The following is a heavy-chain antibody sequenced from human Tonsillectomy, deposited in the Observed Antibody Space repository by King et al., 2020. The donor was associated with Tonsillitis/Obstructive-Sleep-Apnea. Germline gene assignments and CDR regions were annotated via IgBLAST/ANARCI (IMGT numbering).Heavy chain of an antibody. CDR2: ILYSGST. CDR3: ARSNWGTVTTSFDY. J-gene: IGHJ4*02. Sequence: VQLQESGPGLVKPSETLSLTCTVSDGSITSYYWSWIRQPPGKGLEWIGYILYSGSTNYNPSLKSRVTISVDTSKNQFSLKLSSVTPADTAVYYCARSNWGTVTTSFDYWGQGTLVTVSS. CDR1: DGSITSYY. D-gene: IGHD4-17*01. V-gene: IGHV4-59*01.